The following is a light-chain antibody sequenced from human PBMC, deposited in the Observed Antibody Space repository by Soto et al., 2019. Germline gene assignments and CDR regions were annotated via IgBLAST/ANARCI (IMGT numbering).Light chain of an antibody. CDR2: TAS. CDR1: QTITTS. J-gene: IGKJ2*01. Sequence: DIQMTQSPSSLSASVGDRVTITCRASQTITTSLNWYQQKPGKAPKLLIYTASSLQSGVPLRFSGSGSGTDFTLTISSLQPEDSATYYCQQSYSTPLYTFGQGTKLEIK. V-gene: IGKV1-39*01. CDR3: QQSYSTPLYT.